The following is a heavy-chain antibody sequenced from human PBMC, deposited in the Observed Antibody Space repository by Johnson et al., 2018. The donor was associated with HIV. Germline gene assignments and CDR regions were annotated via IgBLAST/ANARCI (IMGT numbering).Heavy chain of an antibody. CDR3: ASLGLDLLVKAPLSVVFDAVDI. CDR1: GFTFSSYA. V-gene: IGHV3-30-3*01. D-gene: IGHD3-16*01. CDR2: ISYDGSNK. Sequence: QVHLVESGGGVVQPGRSLRLSCAASGFTFSSYAMHWVRQAPGKGLEWVAVISYDGSNKYYADSVKGRFTISRDNSKNTLYLQMNSLRAEDTAVYYCASLGLDLLVKAPLSVVFDAVDIWGQGTMVTVSS. J-gene: IGHJ3*02.